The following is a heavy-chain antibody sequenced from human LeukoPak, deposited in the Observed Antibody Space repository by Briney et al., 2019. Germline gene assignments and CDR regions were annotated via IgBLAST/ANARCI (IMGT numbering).Heavy chain of an antibody. V-gene: IGHV3-53*01. J-gene: IGHJ4*02. CDR2: IYSGGST. CDR3: ARGSYDFWSGLFDY. Sequence: GGSLRLSCAASGFTVSSNYMSWVRQAPGKGLEWVSVIYSGGSTCYADSVKGRFTISRDNSKNTLYLQMNSLRAEDTAVYYCARGSYDFWSGLFDYWGQGTLVTVSS. D-gene: IGHD3-3*01. CDR1: GFTVSSNY.